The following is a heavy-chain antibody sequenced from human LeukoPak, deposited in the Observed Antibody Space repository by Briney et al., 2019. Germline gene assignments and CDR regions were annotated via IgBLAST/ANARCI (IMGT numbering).Heavy chain of an antibody. D-gene: IGHD6-13*01. V-gene: IGHV3-53*01. Sequence: PGGSLRLSCAASGFTVSTNYMSWVRQAPGKGLEWVSVMYSDGSTYYADSMKGRFTISRDNSKNTLYLQMNSLRAEDTAVYYCAREPPIAAAGAFDYWGQGTLVTVSS. J-gene: IGHJ4*02. CDR1: GFTVSTNY. CDR2: MYSDGST. CDR3: AREPPIAAAGAFDY.